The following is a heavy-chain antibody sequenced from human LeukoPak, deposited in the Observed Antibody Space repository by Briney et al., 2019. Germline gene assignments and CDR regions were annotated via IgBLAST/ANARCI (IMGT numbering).Heavy chain of an antibody. D-gene: IGHD3/OR15-3a*01. CDR3: AKEGGTRGTFDV. V-gene: IGHV3-11*05. Sequence: GGSLRLSCGASGFTLSDSYMSWIRQAPGKGLEWVSYILIGTNYTSYAASVKGRFTISRDNAKNSLYLQMNSLRAEDTALYYCAKEGGTRGTFDVWGQGTMVTVSS. J-gene: IGHJ3*01. CDR1: GFTLSDSY. CDR2: ILIGTNYT.